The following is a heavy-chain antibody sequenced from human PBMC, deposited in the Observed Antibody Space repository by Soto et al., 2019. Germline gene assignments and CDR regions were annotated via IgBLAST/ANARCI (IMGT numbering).Heavy chain of an antibody. D-gene: IGHD1-26*01. CDR2: ISSSGSTI. V-gene: IGHV3-48*03. CDR1: GFTFSSYE. J-gene: IGHJ4*02. CDR3: AKGQKWELPFDY. Sequence: GGSLRLSCAASGFTFSSYEMNWVRQAPGKGLEWVSYISSSGSTIYYAASVKGRFTISRDISKNTLYLQMNSLKAEDTAVYYCAKGQKWELPFDYWGQGALVTVSS.